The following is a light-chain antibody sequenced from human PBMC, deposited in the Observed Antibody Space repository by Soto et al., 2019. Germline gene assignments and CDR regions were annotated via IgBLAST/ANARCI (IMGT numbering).Light chain of an antibody. J-gene: IGLJ1*01. CDR3: SSYTSSSTYV. Sequence: QSALTQPASVSGSPGQSITISCTGTTTDVGGYDFVSWYQQHPNKAPKLMIYEVSNRPSGVSNRFSGSKSDNTASLTISGLQAEDEADYYCSSYTSSSTYVFGTGTKVTVL. CDR2: EVS. V-gene: IGLV2-14*01. CDR1: TTDVGGYDF.